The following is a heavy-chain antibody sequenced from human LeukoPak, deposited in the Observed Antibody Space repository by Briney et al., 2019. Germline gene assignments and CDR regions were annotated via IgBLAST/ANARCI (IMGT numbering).Heavy chain of an antibody. D-gene: IGHD3-10*01. V-gene: IGHV3-21*01. CDR1: GFIFSDQN. Sequence: GGSLRLSCAASGFIFSDQNMNWVRQAPGKGLEWVSSISRTSNYIYYADSVKGRFTISRDNSKNTLYLQMNSLRTDDTAVYYCARTMAAATYDYWGQGTLVTVSS. CDR3: ARTMAAATYDY. J-gene: IGHJ4*02. CDR2: ISRTSNYI.